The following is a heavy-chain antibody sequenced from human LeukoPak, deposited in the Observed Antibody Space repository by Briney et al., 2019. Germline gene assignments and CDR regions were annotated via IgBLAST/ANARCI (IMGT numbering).Heavy chain of an antibody. D-gene: IGHD3-22*01. J-gene: IGHJ4*02. V-gene: IGHV4-31*03. CDR2: IYYSGIT. CDR3: ARERPDYYDSSGYYLYFDY. CDR1: GGSISSGGYY. Sequence: SQTLSLTCTVSGGSISSGGYYWSWIRQHPEKGLEWIGYIYYSGITYYNPSLKSRVTISVDTSKNQFSLKLSSVTAADTAVYYCARERPDYYDSSGYYLYFDYWGQGTLVTVSS.